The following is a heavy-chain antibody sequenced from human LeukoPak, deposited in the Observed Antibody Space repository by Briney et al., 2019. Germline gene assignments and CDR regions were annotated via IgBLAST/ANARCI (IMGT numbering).Heavy chain of an antibody. CDR3: ASSGYYYSSFDY. CDR1: GGTFSGYA. Sequence: ASVKVSCKASGGTFSGYAISWVRQAPGQGLEWMGGIIPIFGTANYAQKFQGRVTITADESTSTAYMELSSLRSEDTAVYYCASSGYYYSSFDYWGQGTLVTVSS. J-gene: IGHJ4*02. D-gene: IGHD3-22*01. CDR2: IIPIFGTA. V-gene: IGHV1-69*01.